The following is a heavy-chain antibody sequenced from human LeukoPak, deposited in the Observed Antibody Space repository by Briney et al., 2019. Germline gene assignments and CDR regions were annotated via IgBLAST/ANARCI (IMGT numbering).Heavy chain of an antibody. Sequence: SVKVSCKPSGGTINDYAVYWVRQAPGQGLEWMARIIPLFGTVNYAQNFQDRLTLSADKSTNTAHMELSSLRFDDTSIYYCATPPPGYSFSNHYYYMDAWGRGTTVTVSS. V-gene: IGHV1-69*06. J-gene: IGHJ6*03. D-gene: IGHD1-1*01. CDR3: ATPPPGYSFSNHYYYMDA. CDR2: IIPLFGTV. CDR1: GGTINDYA.